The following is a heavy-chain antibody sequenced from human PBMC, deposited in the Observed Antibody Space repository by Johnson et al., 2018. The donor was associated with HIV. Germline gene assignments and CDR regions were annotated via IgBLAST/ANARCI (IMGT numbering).Heavy chain of an antibody. CDR2: IYSGGTT. J-gene: IGHJ3*02. CDR1: GFTVSTNY. Sequence: VQLVESGGGLIQPGGSLRLSCAASGFTVSTNYMSWVRQAPGKGLECVSIIYSGGTTHYADSVKGRFTISRDNSKSTLYLQMNSLRAEDTAVYYCARDQDWGYYDSTAFDIWGQGTMVTVSS. V-gene: IGHV3-66*03. D-gene: IGHD3-22*01. CDR3: ARDQDWGYYDSTAFDI.